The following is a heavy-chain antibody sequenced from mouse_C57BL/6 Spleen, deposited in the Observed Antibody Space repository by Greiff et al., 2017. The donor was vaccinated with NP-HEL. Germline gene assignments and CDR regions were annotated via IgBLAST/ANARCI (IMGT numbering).Heavy chain of an antibody. Sequence: VKLMESGAELVKPGASVKLSCKASGYTFTSYWMHWVKQRPGRGLEWIGRIDPNSGGTKYNEKFKSKATLTVDKPSSTAYMQLSSLTSEDSAVYYCARWDYERGYYFDYWGQGTTLTVSS. CDR2: IDPNSGGT. J-gene: IGHJ2*01. CDR1: GYTFTSYW. CDR3: ARWDYERGYYFDY. V-gene: IGHV1-72*01. D-gene: IGHD2-4*01.